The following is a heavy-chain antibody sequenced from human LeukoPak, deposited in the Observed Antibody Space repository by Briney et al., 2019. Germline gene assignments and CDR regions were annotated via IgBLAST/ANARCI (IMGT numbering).Heavy chain of an antibody. CDR3: ARDSAGGSPFDY. CDR2: IYHSGST. D-gene: IGHD3-16*01. V-gene: IGHV4-30-2*01. J-gene: IGHJ4*02. Sequence: SETLSLTCTVSGGSISSGGYYWSWIRQPPGKGLEWIGYIYHSGSTYYNPSLKSRVTISVDRSKNQFSLKLSSVTAADTAVYYCARDSAGGSPFDYWGQGTLVTVSS. CDR1: GGSISSGGYY.